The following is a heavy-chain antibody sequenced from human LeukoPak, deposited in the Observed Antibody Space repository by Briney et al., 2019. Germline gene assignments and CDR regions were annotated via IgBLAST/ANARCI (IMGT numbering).Heavy chain of an antibody. J-gene: IGHJ4*02. CDR3: ATDLPTGFGSTAY. CDR1: GNTFINNF. D-gene: IGHD3-10*01. V-gene: IGHV1-46*01. Sequence: GASVKASCKASGNTFINNFMHWVRQAPGQGLEWMGLINPSGSATTYPQKLQGRVTTTRDTSTNTVYMELSSLRSEDTAVYYCATDLPTGFGSTAYWGQGTLVTVSS. CDR2: INPSGSAT.